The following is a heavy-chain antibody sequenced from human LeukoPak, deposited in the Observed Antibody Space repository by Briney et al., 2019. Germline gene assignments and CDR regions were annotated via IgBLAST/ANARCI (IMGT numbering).Heavy chain of an antibody. CDR2: IYYSGST. D-gene: IGHD3-10*01. Sequence: SDTLSLTCTVSGGSISSYYWSWIRQPPGKGLEWIGDIYYSGSTNYNPSLKSRVTISVDTSKNHFSLKLSSVTAADTAVYYCARRGVINWFDPWGQGTLVTVSS. CDR3: ARRGVINWFDP. J-gene: IGHJ5*02. V-gene: IGHV4-59*08. CDR1: GGSISSYY.